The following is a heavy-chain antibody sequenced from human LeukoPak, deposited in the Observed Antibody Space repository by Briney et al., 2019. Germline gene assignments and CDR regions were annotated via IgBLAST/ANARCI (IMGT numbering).Heavy chain of an antibody. V-gene: IGHV1-2*02. CDR3: ARVRIAVAGYDAFDI. CDR2: ITPNTGDT. D-gene: IGHD6-19*01. J-gene: IGHJ3*02. Sequence: GASVKVSCKASGYTFTAYYIHWVRQAPGQGLEWMGRITPNTGDTTYAQKFQGRVTMTRDTSITTAYMELSRLRSDDTAVYYCARVRIAVAGYDAFDIWGQGTMVTVSS. CDR1: GYTFTAYY.